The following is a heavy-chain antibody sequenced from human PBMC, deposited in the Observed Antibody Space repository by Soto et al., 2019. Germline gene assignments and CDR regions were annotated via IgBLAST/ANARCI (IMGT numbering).Heavy chain of an antibody. V-gene: IGHV4-4*02. CDR3: ARVTYGDNPYYFDY. Sequence: PXETLSLTCAVSGGSISSSNWWSCVRQPPGKGLEWIGEIYHSGSTNYNPSLKSRVTISVDKSKNQFSLKLSSVTAADTAVYYCARVTYGDNPYYFDYWGQGTLVTVSS. CDR1: GGSISSSNW. D-gene: IGHD4-17*01. J-gene: IGHJ4*02. CDR2: IYHSGST.